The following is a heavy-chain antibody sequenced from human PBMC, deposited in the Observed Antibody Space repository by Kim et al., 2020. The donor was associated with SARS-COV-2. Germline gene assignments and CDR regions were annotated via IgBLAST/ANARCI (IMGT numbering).Heavy chain of an antibody. Sequence: GRFTIARDNAKNSLYLQMNSLRAEDTAVYYCARADWSGYSRTYYYYGMDVWGQGTTVTVSS. CDR3: ARADWSGYSRTYYYYGMDV. J-gene: IGHJ6*02. V-gene: IGHV3-11*05. D-gene: IGHD3-3*01.